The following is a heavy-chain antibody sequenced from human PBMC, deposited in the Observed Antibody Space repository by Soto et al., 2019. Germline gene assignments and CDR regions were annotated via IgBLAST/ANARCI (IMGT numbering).Heavy chain of an antibody. D-gene: IGHD4-17*01. CDR2: ISGSGGST. Sequence: GGSLRLSCAASGFTFSSYAMSWVRQAPGKGLEWVSAISGSGGSTYYADSVKGRFTISRDNSKNTLYLQMNSLRAEDTAVYYCATVKGYYGDAHARFDPWGQGTLVTVSS. V-gene: IGHV3-23*01. CDR3: ATVKGYYGDAHARFDP. CDR1: GFTFSSYA. J-gene: IGHJ5*02.